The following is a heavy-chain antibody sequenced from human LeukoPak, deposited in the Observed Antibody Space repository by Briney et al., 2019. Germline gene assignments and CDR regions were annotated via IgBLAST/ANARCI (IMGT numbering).Heavy chain of an antibody. CDR2: ISSSSSYI. V-gene: IGHV3-21*01. J-gene: IGHJ4*02. CDR1: VFTFSSYS. CDR3: ARDLHSSSYDYVWGRPPYYFDY. D-gene: IGHD3-16*01. Sequence: PGRSLRLSSAASVFTFSSYSMNWVRQAPGKGLEWVSSISSSSSYIYYADSVKDRFTISRDNAKNSLYLQMNSLRAEDTAVYYCARDLHSSSYDYVWGRPPYYFDYWGQGTLVTVSS.